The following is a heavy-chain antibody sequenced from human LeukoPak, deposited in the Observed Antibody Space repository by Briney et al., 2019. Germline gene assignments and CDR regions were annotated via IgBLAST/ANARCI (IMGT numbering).Heavy chain of an antibody. V-gene: IGHV3-48*01. CDR1: GFTFNSYT. J-gene: IGHJ6*02. CDR2: IRSNSRGI. Sequence: GGSLRLSCAASGFTFNSYTMNWVRQAPGKGLESVSSIRSNSRGINYADSVKGRFTISRDNSKNTLYLQMNSLRAEDTAVYYCARGTPSSSGWLYYGMDVWGQGTTVTVSS. CDR3: ARGTPSSSGWLYYGMDV. D-gene: IGHD6-19*01.